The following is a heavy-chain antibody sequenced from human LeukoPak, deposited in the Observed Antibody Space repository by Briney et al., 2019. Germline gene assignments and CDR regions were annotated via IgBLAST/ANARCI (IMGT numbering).Heavy chain of an antibody. J-gene: IGHJ3*02. D-gene: IGHD3-22*01. V-gene: IGHV3-33*08. CDR2: IWYDGSNK. CDR3: AREFYSAGYYDSSGQINAFDI. CDR1: GFTFSSYG. Sequence: GGSLRLSCAASGFTFSSYGMHWVRQAPGKGLEWVAVIWYDGSNKYYADSVKGRFTISRDNSKNTLYLQMNSLRAEDTAVYYCAREFYSAGYYDSSGQINAFDIWGQGTMVTVSS.